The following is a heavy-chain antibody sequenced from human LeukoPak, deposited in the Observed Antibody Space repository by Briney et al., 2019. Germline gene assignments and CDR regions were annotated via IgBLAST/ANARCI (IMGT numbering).Heavy chain of an antibody. J-gene: IGHJ3*02. D-gene: IGHD2-15*01. CDR1: GYTFTSYD. CDR3: ARYRGIGYCSGGSCSGAFDI. V-gene: IGHV1-8*01. Sequence: ASVKVSCKASGYTFTSYDINWVRQATGQGLEWMGWMNPNSGNTGYAQKFQGRVTMTRNTSISTAYMELSSLRSEDTAVYYCARYRGIGYCSGGSCSGAFDIWGQGTMVTVSS. CDR2: MNPNSGNT.